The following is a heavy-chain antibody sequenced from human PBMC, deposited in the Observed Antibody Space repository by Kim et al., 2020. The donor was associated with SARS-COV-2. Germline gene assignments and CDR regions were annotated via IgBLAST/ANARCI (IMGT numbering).Heavy chain of an antibody. CDR3: ARDGYQYAQFDS. J-gene: IGHJ4*02. Sequence: TQYADSVKGRFSISRDNSRNTLFLQMNSLRADDTAVYYCARDGYQYAQFDSWGQGTLVTVSS. CDR2: T. D-gene: IGHD2-8*01. V-gene: IGHV3-23*01.